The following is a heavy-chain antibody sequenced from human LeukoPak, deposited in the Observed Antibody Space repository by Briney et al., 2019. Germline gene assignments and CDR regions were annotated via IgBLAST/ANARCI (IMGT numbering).Heavy chain of an antibody. CDR3: ASVYHSASRGYFSVYNHYYYMDD. CDR2: INPNSGGT. D-gene: IGHD2-15*01. V-gene: IGHV1-2*06. Sequence: AFVKLSCKPSGYTFTRSDMHCVREAPGQGLEWRGRINPNSGGTNYAQKFQGRVTMTRDTSISTAYMKLSRLRSDDTAMYACASVYHSASRGYFSVYNHYYYMDDWGQGTTVTVSS. J-gene: IGHJ6*03. CDR1: GYTFTRSD.